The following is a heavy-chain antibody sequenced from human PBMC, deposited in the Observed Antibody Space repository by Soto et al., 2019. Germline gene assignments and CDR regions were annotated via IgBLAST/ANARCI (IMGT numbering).Heavy chain of an antibody. CDR1: GFTFSSYG. J-gene: IGHJ4*02. V-gene: IGHV3-33*01. CDR2: IWYDGSNK. D-gene: IGHD7-27*01. CDR3: ARDPKTSGGQHWAFNYFDS. Sequence: GGSLRLSCAASGFTFSSYGMHWVRQAPGKGLEWVAVIWYDGSNKYYADSVKGRFTISRDNSKSTLYLQVDSLRPEDAAVYYCARDPKTSGGQHWAFNYFDSWGQGTLVTVSS.